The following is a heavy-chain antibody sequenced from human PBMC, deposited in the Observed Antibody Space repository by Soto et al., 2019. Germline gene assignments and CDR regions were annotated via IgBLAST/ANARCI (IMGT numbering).Heavy chain of an antibody. D-gene: IGHD3-10*01. CDR2: IYYSGST. Sequence: QLQLQESGPGLVKPSETLSLTCTVSGGSISSSSYYWGWIRQPPGKGLEWIGSIYYSGSTYNPSLKSRVTISVDTSKNQFSLKLSSVTAADTAVYYCATVWFGESQHWGQGTLVTVSS. V-gene: IGHV4-39*01. CDR3: ATVWFGESQH. CDR1: GGSISSSSYY. J-gene: IGHJ1*01.